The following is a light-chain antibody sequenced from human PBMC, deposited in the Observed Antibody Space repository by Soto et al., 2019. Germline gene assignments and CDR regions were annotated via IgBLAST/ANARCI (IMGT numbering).Light chain of an antibody. Sequence: DIQMTQSPSTLSASVGDRVTITCRASQSISRSLAWYQQKPGKAPSLPIYDASSLEGGVPSRFSGSGFGTEFTLTITNLQPADFATYYCQQYSDFLISFGPGTTVDFK. CDR1: QSISRS. J-gene: IGKJ3*01. CDR3: QQYSDFLIS. CDR2: DAS. V-gene: IGKV1-5*01.